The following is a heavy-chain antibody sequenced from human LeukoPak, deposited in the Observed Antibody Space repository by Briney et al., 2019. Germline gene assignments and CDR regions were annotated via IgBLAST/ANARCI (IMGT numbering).Heavy chain of an antibody. CDR2: VYYTGNT. J-gene: IGHJ4*02. CDR1: GGSLTNYY. D-gene: IGHD7-27*01. Sequence: SKTLSLTCTVSGGSLTNYYWSWLRQPPGKGLEWIGYVYYTGNTNYNPSLKSRVTISVDTSKNQFSLKLGSVTAADTAMYYCARRDSNWAFDYWGQGTLVTVSS. V-gene: IGHV4-59*01. CDR3: ARRDSNWAFDY.